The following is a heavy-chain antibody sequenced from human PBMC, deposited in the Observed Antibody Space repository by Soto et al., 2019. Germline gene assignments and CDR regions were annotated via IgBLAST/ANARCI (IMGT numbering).Heavy chain of an antibody. CDR1: GGSISSGGYS. V-gene: IGHV4-30-2*01. CDR3: ARVPDY. CDR2: IYHSGST. Sequence: QLQLQESGSGLVKPSQTLSLTCAVSGGSISSGGYSWSWIRQPPGKGLEWIGYIYHSGSTYYNPSLTSCATLSVVSSETQYSLKLSSVTAADTAAYYCARVPDYWGQGTLVTVSS. J-gene: IGHJ4*02. D-gene: IGHD2-2*01.